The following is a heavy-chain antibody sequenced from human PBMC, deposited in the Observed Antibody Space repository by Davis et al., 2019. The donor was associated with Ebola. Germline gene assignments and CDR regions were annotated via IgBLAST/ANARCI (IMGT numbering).Heavy chain of an antibody. CDR3: AKDLVPAAIFYYYYGMDV. CDR2: ISYDGSNK. CDR1: GFTFSSYG. D-gene: IGHD2-2*01. V-gene: IGHV3-30*18. Sequence: PGGSLRLSCAVSGFTFSSYGMHWVRQAPGKGLEWVAVISYDGSNKYYADSVKGRFTISRDNSKNTLYLQMNSLRAEDTAVYYCAKDLVPAAIFYYYYGMDVWGQGTTVTVSS. J-gene: IGHJ6*02.